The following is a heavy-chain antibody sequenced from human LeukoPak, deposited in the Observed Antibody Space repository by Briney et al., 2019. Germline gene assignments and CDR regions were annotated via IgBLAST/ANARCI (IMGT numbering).Heavy chain of an antibody. CDR3: ARIATGTLRGYGMDV. J-gene: IGHJ6*04. D-gene: IGHD1-26*01. CDR1: GGTFSSYA. V-gene: IGHV1-69*06. Sequence: SVKVSCKASGGTFSSYAISWVRQAPGQGLEWMGGVIPIFGTANYAQKFQGRVTITADKSTSTAYMGLSSLRSEDTAVYYCARIATGTLRGYGMDVWGKGTTVTVSS. CDR2: VIPIFGTA.